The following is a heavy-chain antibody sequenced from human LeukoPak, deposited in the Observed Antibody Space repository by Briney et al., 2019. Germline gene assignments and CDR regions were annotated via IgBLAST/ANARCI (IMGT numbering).Heavy chain of an antibody. CDR1: GFTFSNHW. D-gene: IGHD1-7*01. CDR2: MNEDGRTT. CDR3: ARAGNFRFDY. Sequence: GGSLRLSCAASGFTFSNHWMHWVRQAPGKGLVWVSRMNEDGRTTNYADSVKGRFTISRDNAKNTLYLQMNSLRAEDTAVYYCARAGNFRFDYWGQGTLVTVSS. J-gene: IGHJ4*02. V-gene: IGHV3-74*01.